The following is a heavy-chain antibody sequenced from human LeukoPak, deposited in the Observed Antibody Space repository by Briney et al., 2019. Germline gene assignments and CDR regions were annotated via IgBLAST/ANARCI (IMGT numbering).Heavy chain of an antibody. D-gene: IGHD5-24*01. CDR1: GYTFTGYY. CDR2: INPNSGGT. V-gene: IGHV1-2*06. J-gene: IGHJ4*02. Sequence: ASVKVSCKASGYTFTGYYMHWVRQAPGQGLEWMGRINPNSGGTNYAQKFQGRVTMTRDTSISTAYMELSRLRSDDTAVYYCARVEMATFFYHYWGQGTLVTVSS. CDR3: ARVEMATFFYHY.